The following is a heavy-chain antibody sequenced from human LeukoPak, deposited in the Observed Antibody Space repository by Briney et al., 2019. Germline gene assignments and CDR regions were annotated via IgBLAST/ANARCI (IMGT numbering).Heavy chain of an antibody. J-gene: IGHJ4*02. CDR3: ARDPPPLHYYDSSGYPPYFDY. CDR1: GGTFSSYA. V-gene: IGHV1-69*04. D-gene: IGHD3-22*01. Sequence: GASVKVSCKASGGTFSSYAISWVRQAPGQGLEWMGRIIPILSIANYAQKFQGRVTITADKSTSTAYMELSSLRSEDTAVYYCARDPPPLHYYDSSGYPPYFDYWGQGTLVTVSS. CDR2: IIPILSIA.